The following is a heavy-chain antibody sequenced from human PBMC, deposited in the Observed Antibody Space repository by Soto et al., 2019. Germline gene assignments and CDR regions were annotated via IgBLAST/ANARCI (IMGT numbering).Heavy chain of an antibody. J-gene: IGHJ4*02. CDR3: ARGYYYDSSGYYYFDY. Sequence: QVQLVQSGAEVKKPGASVKVSCKASGYTFTGYYMHWVRQAPGQGLEWMGWINPNSGGTNYAQKFQGWVTMTRDTSISTAYMELSRLRSDDTAVYYCARGYYYDSSGYYYFDYWGQGTLVTVSS. V-gene: IGHV1-2*04. D-gene: IGHD3-22*01. CDR2: INPNSGGT. CDR1: GYTFTGYY.